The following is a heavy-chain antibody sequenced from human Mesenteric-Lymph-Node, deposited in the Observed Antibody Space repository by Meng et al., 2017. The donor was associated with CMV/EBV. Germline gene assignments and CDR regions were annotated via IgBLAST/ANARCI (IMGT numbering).Heavy chain of an antibody. CDR3: ARDETERSNFDY. V-gene: IGHV6-1*01. Sequence: SVDSVSSDRAAWNWLRQSPSRGLEWLGRTYFRSKWYHDYAVSVKGRVTINPDTSKTQFSLQLNSVTPEDTAVYFCARDETERSNFDYWGQGTLVTVSS. D-gene: IGHD5-24*01. J-gene: IGHJ4*02. CDR2: TYFRSKWYH. CDR1: VDSVSSDRAA.